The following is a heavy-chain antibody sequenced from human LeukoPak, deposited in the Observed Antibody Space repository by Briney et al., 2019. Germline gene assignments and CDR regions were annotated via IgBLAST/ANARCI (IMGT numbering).Heavy chain of an antibody. CDR2: ISWDGGST. J-gene: IGHJ4*02. Sequence: GGSLRLSCAASGFTFDDYAMHWVRQAPGKGLEWVSLISWDGGSTYYADSVKGRFTISRDNSKNSLYLQMNSLTAEDTALYYCAKDLRPYSSGWLSYFDYWGQGTLVTVSS. D-gene: IGHD6-19*01. CDR3: AKDLRPYSSGWLSYFDY. V-gene: IGHV3-43D*03. CDR1: GFTFDDYA.